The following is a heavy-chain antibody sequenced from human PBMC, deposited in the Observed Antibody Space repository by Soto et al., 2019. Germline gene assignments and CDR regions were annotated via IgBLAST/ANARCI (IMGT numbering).Heavy chain of an antibody. V-gene: IGHV3-7*01. CDR1: GFIFSSYR. CDR2: INQDGSEK. CDR3: SRSLNS. J-gene: IGHJ4*02. Sequence: PGGSLRLSCAASGFIFSSYRMNWVRQAPGKGLEWVANINQDGSEKNYVDSVKGRFTIYRDNAKNSLYLQMSSLTAEDSALYYCSRSLNSWGQGTLVTVSS.